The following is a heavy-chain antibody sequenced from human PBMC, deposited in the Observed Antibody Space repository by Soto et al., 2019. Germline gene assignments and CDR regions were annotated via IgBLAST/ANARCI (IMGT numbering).Heavy chain of an antibody. D-gene: IGHD2-15*01. Sequence: QITLKESGTPLVKPTQTLTLTCTFSGFSLSTSGVGVGWIRQPPGKALKWLAFIYWDDDKRYSPSLKSRLTITKDTSKNQVVRTMTNMDPVDTDTYYCAHRRVVPAKWNNWFDTWGQGTLVIVSS. CDR3: AHRRVVPAKWNNWFDT. CDR2: IYWDDDK. CDR1: GFSLSTSGVG. V-gene: IGHV2-5*02. J-gene: IGHJ5*02.